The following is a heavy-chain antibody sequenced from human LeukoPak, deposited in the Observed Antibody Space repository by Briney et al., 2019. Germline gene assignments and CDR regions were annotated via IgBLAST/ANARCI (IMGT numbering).Heavy chain of an antibody. CDR3: ARTIANHFDY. V-gene: IGHV4-31*03. CDR1: GGSISSGSFY. Sequence: PSETLSLTCTVSGGSISSGSFYWSWIRRHPGKGLEWIGYIYHSGSTYYNPSLKSRVTISLDTSKNQFSLKLSSVTAADTAVFYCARTIANHFDYWGQGTLVTVSS. D-gene: IGHD4/OR15-4a*01. J-gene: IGHJ4*02. CDR2: IYHSGST.